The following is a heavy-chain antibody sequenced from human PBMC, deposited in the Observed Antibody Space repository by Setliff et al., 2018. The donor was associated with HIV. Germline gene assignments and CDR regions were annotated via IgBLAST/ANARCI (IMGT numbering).Heavy chain of an antibody. V-gene: IGHV4-61*02. CDR2: IYTSGST. CDR1: GGSISSGIYY. CDR3: ARVGYHGSGRYSFDY. J-gene: IGHJ4*02. Sequence: PSETLSLTCTVSGGSISSGIYYWSWIRQPAGRGLEWIGRIYTSGSTKYNPSLKSRVTISADTSKNQFSLNLSSVTAAETAVYYCARVGYHGSGRYSFDYWGQGTLVTVSS. D-gene: IGHD3-10*01.